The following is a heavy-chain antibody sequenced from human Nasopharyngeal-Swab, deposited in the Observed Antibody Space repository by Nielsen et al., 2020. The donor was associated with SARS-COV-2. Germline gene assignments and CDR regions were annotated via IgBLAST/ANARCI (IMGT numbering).Heavy chain of an antibody. CDR2: IIPIFGTA. D-gene: IGHD3-22*01. Sequence: WVRQAPGQGLEWMGGIIPIFGTANYAQKFQGRVTITADESTSTAYMELSSLRSEDTAVYYCARGLAGPIAGAYYYDSSGYYYFYYFDYWGQGTLVTAPQ. J-gene: IGHJ4*02. CDR3: ARGLAGPIAGAYYYDSSGYYYFYYFDY. V-gene: IGHV1-69*01.